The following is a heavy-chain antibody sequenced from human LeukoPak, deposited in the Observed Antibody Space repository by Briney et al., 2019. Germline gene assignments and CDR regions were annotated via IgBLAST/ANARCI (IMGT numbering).Heavy chain of an antibody. J-gene: IGHJ5*02. CDR1: GDSITSGGYS. D-gene: IGHD6-25*01. V-gene: IGHV4-30-4*07. Sequence: KASETLSLTCAVSGDSITSGGYSWSWIRQTPGKGLEWIAYIHDSGSTYNNPSLKSRLSISIDTSKNQFSLKLNSVTAADTAVYYCARVVAAAGSNWFDPWGQGTLVTVSS. CDR3: ARVVAAAGSNWFDP. CDR2: IHDSGST.